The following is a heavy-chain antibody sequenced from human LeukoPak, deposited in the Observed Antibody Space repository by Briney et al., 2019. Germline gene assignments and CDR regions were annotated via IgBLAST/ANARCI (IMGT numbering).Heavy chain of an antibody. CDR1: GGTFSSYA. CDR2: IIPIFGTA. CDR3: ARVLVWLVQTNYYYYYMDV. J-gene: IGHJ6*03. V-gene: IGHV1-69*06. Sequence: ASVKVSCKASGGTFSSYAISWVRQAPGQGLEWMGGIIPIFGTANYAQKFQGRVTITADKSTSTAYMELSSLRSEDTAVYYCARVLVWLVQTNYYYYYMDVWGKGTTVTVSS. D-gene: IGHD6-19*01.